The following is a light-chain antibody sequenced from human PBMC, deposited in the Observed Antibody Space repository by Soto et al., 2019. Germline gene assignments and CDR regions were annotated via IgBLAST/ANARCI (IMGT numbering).Light chain of an antibody. CDR3: QQRINWPLT. V-gene: IGKV3-11*01. J-gene: IGKJ4*01. CDR2: DVS. Sequence: EVVLTQSPVTLYLSPGERATLSCRASQSVITFLAWYQQKPGQAPRLLIYDVSSRATGIPARFSGSGSGTDFTLTISSLEPEDFAVYYCQQRINWPLTFGGGTKVEIK. CDR1: QSVITF.